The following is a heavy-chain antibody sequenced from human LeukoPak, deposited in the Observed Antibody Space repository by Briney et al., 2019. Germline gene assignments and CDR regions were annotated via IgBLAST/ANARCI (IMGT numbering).Heavy chain of an antibody. CDR1: DYSISSGYY. V-gene: IGHV4-38-2*01. Sequence: SETLSLTCDVSDYSISSGYYWGWIRQPPGKGLEWIGSIYHSGSTHYNPSLKSRVTISVDTSKNQLSLKLTSVTAADTAVYHCARGMTYWKGDWLDPCGQGILVIVSS. D-gene: IGHD1-1*01. CDR3: ARGMTYWKGDWLDP. J-gene: IGHJ5*02. CDR2: IYHSGST.